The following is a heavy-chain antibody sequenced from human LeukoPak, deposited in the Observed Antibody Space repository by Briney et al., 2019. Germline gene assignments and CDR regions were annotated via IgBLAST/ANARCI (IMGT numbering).Heavy chain of an antibody. D-gene: IGHD3-10*01. Sequence: ASVKVSCKASGYTFTSYGISWVRQAPGQGLEWVGWISAYNGNTNYAQKLQGRVTMTTDTSTSTAYMELRSLRSDDTAVYYCARVVVRGVIIQLGLQDFDYWGQGTLVTVSS. V-gene: IGHV1-18*01. J-gene: IGHJ4*02. CDR1: GYTFTSYG. CDR2: ISAYNGNT. CDR3: ARVVVRGVIIQLGLQDFDY.